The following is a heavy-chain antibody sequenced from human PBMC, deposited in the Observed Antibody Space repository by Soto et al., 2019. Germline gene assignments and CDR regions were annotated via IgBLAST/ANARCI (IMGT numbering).Heavy chain of an antibody. CDR2: IIHIFGTA. CDR3: ARGWGYDSNDYYYAY. J-gene: IGHJ4*02. Sequence: QVQLVQSGAEVRKPGSSVKVSCKASVGTFSRHAISWVRQAPGQGLEWMGGIIHIFGTANHAQKFQGRVTIIADESTRTVYMELSSLRSEDTSMYYCARGWGYDSNDYYYAYWGQGTLVIVSS. D-gene: IGHD3-22*01. CDR1: VGTFSRHA. V-gene: IGHV1-69*01.